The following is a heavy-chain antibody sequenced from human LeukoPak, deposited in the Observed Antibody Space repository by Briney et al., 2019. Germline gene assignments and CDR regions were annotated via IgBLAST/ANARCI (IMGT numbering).Heavy chain of an antibody. D-gene: IGHD6-19*01. V-gene: IGHV3-30-3*02. CDR3: AKDGAVAGKTYYFDY. J-gene: IGHJ4*02. CDR2: ISYDGSNE. Sequence: GGSLRLSCAASGFTFSSYVMHWVRQAPGKGLEWVAIISYDGSNEYYADSVKGRFTISRDNSKNTLYLQMNSLRAEDTTVYYCAKDGAVAGKTYYFDYWGQGTLVTVSS. CDR1: GFTFSSYV.